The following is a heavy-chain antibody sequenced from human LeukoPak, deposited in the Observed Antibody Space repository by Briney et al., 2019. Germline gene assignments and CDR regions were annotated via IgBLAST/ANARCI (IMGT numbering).Heavy chain of an antibody. CDR3: ARLDIVVVPAAIEY. Sequence: SETLSLTCAVSGYSVSSGYYWGWIRQPPGKGLEWIGSIYHSGSTYYNPSLKSRVTISVDTSKNQFSLKLSSVTAADTAVYYCARLDIVVVPAAIEYSRQGTLVTVSS. J-gene: IGHJ4*02. CDR1: GYSVSSGYY. V-gene: IGHV4-38-2*01. D-gene: IGHD2-2*02. CDR2: IYHSGST.